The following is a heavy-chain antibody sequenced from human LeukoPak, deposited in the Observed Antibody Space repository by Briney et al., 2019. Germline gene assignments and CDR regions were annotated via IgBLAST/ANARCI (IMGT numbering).Heavy chain of an antibody. D-gene: IGHD1-26*01. CDR1: GFTFSRHN. Sequence: PGGSLRLSCSGSGFTFSRHNMHWVRXAPGKXLEYVSAISYNGDSTYYVDSVKGRFTISRDNSKNTLDLQMSSLRPEDTAVYYCVSDRETQEQIWGPGTLVTVSS. CDR3: VSDRETQEQI. CDR2: ISYNGDST. V-gene: IGHV3-64D*09. J-gene: IGHJ3*02.